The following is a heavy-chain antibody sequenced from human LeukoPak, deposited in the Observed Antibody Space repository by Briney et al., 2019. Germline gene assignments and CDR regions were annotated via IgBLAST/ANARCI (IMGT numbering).Heavy chain of an antibody. D-gene: IGHD3-22*01. CDR1: GITLSNYG. CDR2: ISDSGGRT. CDR3: ARATYDSSAVDAFDI. V-gene: IGHV3-23*01. J-gene: IGHJ3*02. Sequence: PGGSLRLSCAVSGITLSNYGMSWVRQAPGKGLEWVAGISDSGGRTNYADSMKGRFTISRDNAKNSLYLQMNTLRAEDTAVYYCARATYDSSAVDAFDIWGQGTMVTVSP.